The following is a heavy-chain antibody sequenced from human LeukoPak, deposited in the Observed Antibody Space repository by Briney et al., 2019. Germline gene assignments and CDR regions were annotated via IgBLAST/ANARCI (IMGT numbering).Heavy chain of an antibody. V-gene: IGHV3-64*01. CDR3: ARDGGDIVVVTASYYYMDV. Sequence: GGSLRLSCAASGFNFRNYTMHWVRQAPGKGLEYVSAISSNGGSTYYAHSVKGRFTISRDNSKNTLYLQMGSLRPEDMAVYYCARDGGDIVVVTASYYYMDVWGKGTTVTVSS. J-gene: IGHJ6*03. CDR2: ISSNGGST. CDR1: GFNFRNYT. D-gene: IGHD2-21*02.